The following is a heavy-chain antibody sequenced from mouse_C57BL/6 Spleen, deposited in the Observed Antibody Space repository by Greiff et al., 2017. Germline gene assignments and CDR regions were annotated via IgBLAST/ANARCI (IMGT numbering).Heavy chain of an antibody. J-gene: IGHJ2*01. V-gene: IGHV1-22*01. D-gene: IGHD1-1*01. Sequence: LVKPGASVKMSCKASGYTFTDYNMHWVKQSHGKSLEWIGYINPNNGGTSYNQKFKGKATLTVNKSSSTAYMELRSLTSEDSAVYYCARGGTTVVAFDYWGQGTTLTVSS. CDR2: INPNNGGT. CDR3: ARGGTTVVAFDY. CDR1: GYTFTDYN.